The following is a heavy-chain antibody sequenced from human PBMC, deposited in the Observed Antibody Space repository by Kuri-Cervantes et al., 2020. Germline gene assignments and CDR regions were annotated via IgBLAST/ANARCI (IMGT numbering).Heavy chain of an antibody. CDR2: IYAGDSDT. J-gene: IGHJ6*02. D-gene: IGHD2-15*01. Sequence: GGSLRLSCKASGYSFTNYWIGWVRQMPGKGLEWMGIIYAGDSDTRYSPSFQGQVTISADKSISTAYLQWSSLKASDTAMYYCARHCSGGSCYSGMDVWGQGTMVTVSS. V-gene: IGHV5-51*01. CDR3: ARHCSGGSCYSGMDV. CDR1: GYSFTNYW.